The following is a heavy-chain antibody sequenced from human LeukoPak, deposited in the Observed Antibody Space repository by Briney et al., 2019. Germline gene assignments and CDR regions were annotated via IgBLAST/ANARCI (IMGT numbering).Heavy chain of an antibody. Sequence: GGSLRLSCAASGFTFSSYSMNWVRQAPGKGLEWVSSISSSSSYIYYADSVKGRFTISRDNTKNSLYLQMNSLRAEDTAVYYCATVYYDILTGYYHDYWGQGTLVTVSS. CDR3: ATVYYDILTGYYHDY. J-gene: IGHJ4*02. D-gene: IGHD3-9*01. CDR1: GFTFSSYS. CDR2: ISSSSSYI. V-gene: IGHV3-21*01.